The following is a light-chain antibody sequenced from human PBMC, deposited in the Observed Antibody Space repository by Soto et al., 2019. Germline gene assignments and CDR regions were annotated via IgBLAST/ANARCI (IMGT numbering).Light chain of an antibody. V-gene: IGLV2-8*01. CDR2: EVT. Sequence: QSALTQPPSASGSPGQSVTISCTGTSSDVGGYNYVSWYQHHPGKSPKLMIYEVTKRPSGFPDRFSGSKSGNTASLTVSGLEEDDDAYYYCRSYARSNTLVFGEGTKLTVL. J-gene: IGLJ2*01. CDR1: SSDVGGYNY. CDR3: RSYARSNTLV.